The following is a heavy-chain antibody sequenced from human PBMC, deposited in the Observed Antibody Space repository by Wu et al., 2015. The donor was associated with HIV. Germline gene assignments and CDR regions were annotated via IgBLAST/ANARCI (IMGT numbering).Heavy chain of an antibody. D-gene: IGHD2/OR15-2a*01. Sequence: QVQLVQSANEVRRSGTSIRVSCKTFGYTFRSFGVNWVRQAPGRGLEWVGWITTYNGKTNYPQALQDRVLLTTDTTTNTVYMELKNLTSDDTAVYFCARGDGVGLRNFDPDLKMDVWGQGTTVVVSS. J-gene: IGHJ6*02. CDR1: GYTFRSFG. CDR2: ITTYNGKT. V-gene: IGHV1-18*01. CDR3: ARGDGVGLRNFDPDLKMDV.